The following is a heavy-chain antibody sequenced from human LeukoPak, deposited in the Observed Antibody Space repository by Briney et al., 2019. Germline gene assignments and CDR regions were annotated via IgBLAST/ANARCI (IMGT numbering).Heavy chain of an antibody. Sequence: PSETLSLTCAVYGGSFSGYYWSWIRQPPGKGLEWIGEINHSGSTNYNPSLKSRVAISVDTSKNQFSLKLSSVTTADTAVYYCARVSSGYYERPFDYWGQGTLVTVSS. CDR3: ARVSSGYYERPFDY. CDR1: GGSFSGYY. V-gene: IGHV4-34*01. CDR2: INHSGST. D-gene: IGHD3-22*01. J-gene: IGHJ4*02.